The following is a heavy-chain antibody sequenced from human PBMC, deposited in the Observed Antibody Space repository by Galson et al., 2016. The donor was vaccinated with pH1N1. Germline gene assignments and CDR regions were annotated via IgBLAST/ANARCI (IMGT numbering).Heavy chain of an antibody. V-gene: IGHV3-74*01. Sequence: LRLSCAASGFTFSSYWMHWVRQSPGKGLVWVSRINSDGSSTNYADSVKGRFTISRDNAKNTLYLQMNSLRAEDTAMYYCARFEYGDYVKYSDLWGRGTLVTVSS. CDR2: INSDGSST. CDR3: ARFEYGDYVKYSDL. D-gene: IGHD4-17*01. J-gene: IGHJ2*01. CDR1: GFTFSSYW.